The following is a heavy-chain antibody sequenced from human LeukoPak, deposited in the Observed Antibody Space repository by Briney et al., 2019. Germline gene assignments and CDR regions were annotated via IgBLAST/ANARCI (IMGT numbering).Heavy chain of an antibody. CDR1: GYSISSGYY. CDR3: ARTMTPRWYYFDY. D-gene: IGHD3-22*01. Sequence: KPSETLSLTCAVSGYSISSGYYWGWIRQPPGKGLEWIGSIYHSGSTYYNPSLKSRVTISVDTSKNQFSLKLSSVTAADTAVYYCARTMTPRWYYFDYWGQGTLVTVSS. CDR2: IYHSGST. V-gene: IGHV4-38-2*01. J-gene: IGHJ4*02.